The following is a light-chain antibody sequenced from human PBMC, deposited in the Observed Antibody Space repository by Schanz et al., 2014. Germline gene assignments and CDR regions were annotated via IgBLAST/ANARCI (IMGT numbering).Light chain of an antibody. CDR1: SSDIGGYNY. J-gene: IGLJ2*01. CDR3: ASYAGSGNEV. V-gene: IGLV2-14*03. CDR2: DVT. Sequence: QSVLTQPASVSGSPGQSITISCTGTSSDIGGYNYVSWYQQHPGKAPKLMIFDVTNRPSGVSYRFSGSKSGNTASLTISGLQAEDEADYYCASYAGSGNEVFGGGTKLTVL.